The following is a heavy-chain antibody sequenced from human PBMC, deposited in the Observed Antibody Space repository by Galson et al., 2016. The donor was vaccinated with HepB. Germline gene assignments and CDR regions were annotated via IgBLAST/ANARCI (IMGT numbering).Heavy chain of an antibody. V-gene: IGHV1-46*01. CDR1: GYTFRTYY. J-gene: IGHJ4*02. CDR2: INPAVGTT. D-gene: IGHD3-22*01. CDR3: ARGPPEVYDNSGYVDY. Sequence: SVKVSCKASGYTFRTYYFHWVRQTPGQGLEWMGMINPAVGTTNYAQKFQGRVTMTRDTSTSTVYMEVSSLRSEDMAVYYCARGPPEVYDNSGYVDYWGQGTLVTVSA.